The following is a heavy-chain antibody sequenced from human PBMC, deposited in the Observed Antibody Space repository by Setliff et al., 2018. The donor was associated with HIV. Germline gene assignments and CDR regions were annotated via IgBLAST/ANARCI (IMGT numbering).Heavy chain of an antibody. V-gene: IGHV3-21*01. D-gene: IGHD2-15*01. CDR2: ISSSSSYI. J-gene: IGHJ4*02. CDR1: GFTFSSYS. CDR3: ARDFRVDCSGGSCLGY. Sequence: PGGSLRLSCAASGFTFSSYSMNWVRQAPGKGLEWVSSISSSSSYIYYADSVKGRFTISRDNAKNSLYLQMNSLRAEDTAVYYCARDFRVDCSGGSCLGYWGQGTLVTVSS.